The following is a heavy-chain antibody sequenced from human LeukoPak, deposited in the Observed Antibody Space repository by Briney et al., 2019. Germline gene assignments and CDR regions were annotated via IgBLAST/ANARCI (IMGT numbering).Heavy chain of an antibody. J-gene: IGHJ4*02. D-gene: IGHD5-12*01. CDR2: ISYDGSNK. CDR3: ARDNPPVDSGYDNYYFDY. Sequence: PGGSLRLSCAASGFTFSSYAMHWVRQAPGKGLEWVAVISYDGSNKYYADSVKGRFTISRDNSKNTLYPQMNSLRAEDTAVYYCARDNPPVDSGYDNYYFDYWGQGTLVTVSS. CDR1: GFTFSSYA. V-gene: IGHV3-30-3*01.